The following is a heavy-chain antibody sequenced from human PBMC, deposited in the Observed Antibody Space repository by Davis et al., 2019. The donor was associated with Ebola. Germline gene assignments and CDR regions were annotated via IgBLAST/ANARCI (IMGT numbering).Heavy chain of an antibody. CDR1: GFTFSSYA. V-gene: IGHV3-23*01. D-gene: IGHD5-24*01. CDR2: IRVCGGST. J-gene: IGHJ4*02. CDR3: AKDKRKRWLKSSFDY. Sequence: GESPKIPCAASGFTFSSYAMSWVRLAPGKGLEWVPPIRVCGGSTYYADSVKVRFTISRDNSKNTLYLQMNSLRAEDTAVYYCAKDKRKRWLKSSFDYWGQGTLVTVSS.